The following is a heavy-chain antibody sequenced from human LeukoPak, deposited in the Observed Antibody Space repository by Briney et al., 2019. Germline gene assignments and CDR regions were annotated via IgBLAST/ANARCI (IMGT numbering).Heavy chain of an antibody. D-gene: IGHD1-1*01. CDR3: VKDGRKYMFDH. CDR2: VEDDESSD. Sequence: GGSLRLSCAASGFTFKRYNMHWVRQAPGKGLEWVAFVEDDESSDSYADSVKGQFTISRDNSKSTVYLQMNSLRPEDTAVYYCVKDGRKYMFDHWGQGILVTVSS. V-gene: IGHV3-30*02. CDR1: GFTFKRYN. J-gene: IGHJ4*02.